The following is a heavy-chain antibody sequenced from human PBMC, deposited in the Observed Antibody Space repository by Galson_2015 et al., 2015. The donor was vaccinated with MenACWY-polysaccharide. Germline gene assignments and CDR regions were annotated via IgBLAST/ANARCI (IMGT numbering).Heavy chain of an antibody. CDR1: GFTFSKFS. V-gene: IGHV3-30*03. CDR3: ARDGYSFGYYSDL. CDR2: ISYDGDRQ. D-gene: IGHD5-18*01. J-gene: IGHJ4*02. Sequence: SLRLSCAASGFTFSKFSMHWVRQAPGKGLEWVALISYDGDRQYYVDSVKGRFTVSRDNSKNTVYLHMDSLRTEDSAVYFCARDGYSFGYYSDLWGQGTLVTVS.